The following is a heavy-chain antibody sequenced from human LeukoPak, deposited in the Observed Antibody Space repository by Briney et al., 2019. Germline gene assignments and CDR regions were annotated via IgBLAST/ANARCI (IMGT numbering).Heavy chain of an antibody. CDR2: ISGSGGST. Sequence: GGSLRLSCAASGFTFSSYAMSWVRQAPGKGLEWVSAISGSGGSTYYADSVKGRFTISRDNSKNTLYLQMNSLRAEDTAVYYCAKDRNYYGSGVGYYYFDYWGQGTLVTVSS. CDR1: GFTFSSYA. D-gene: IGHD3-10*01. CDR3: AKDRNYYGSGVGYYYFDY. V-gene: IGHV3-23*01. J-gene: IGHJ4*02.